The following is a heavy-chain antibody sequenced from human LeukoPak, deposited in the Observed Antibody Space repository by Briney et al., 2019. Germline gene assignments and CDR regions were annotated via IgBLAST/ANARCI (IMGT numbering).Heavy chain of an antibody. V-gene: IGHV4-59*08. CDR1: GGSISSYY. CDR3: ARRGSGSYFQH. J-gene: IGHJ1*01. Sequence: SETLSLTCTVSGGSISSYYWSWIRQPPGKGLEWIGYIYYSGSTNYNPSLKSRVTISVDTSKNQFSLKLSSVTAADTAVYYCARRGSGSYFQHWGQGTLVTVSS. D-gene: IGHD1-26*01. CDR2: IYYSGST.